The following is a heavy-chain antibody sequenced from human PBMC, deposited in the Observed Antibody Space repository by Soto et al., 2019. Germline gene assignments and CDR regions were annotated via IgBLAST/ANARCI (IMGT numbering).Heavy chain of an antibody. CDR1: GYFISNGYY. CDR2: IYPTGTT. D-gene: IGHD3-10*01. V-gene: IGHV4-38-2*02. CDR3: ARDANYGLYYFDH. Sequence: PSETLSLTCAVSGYFISNGYYWDWIRQPPGKGLEWIGSIYPTGTTYYNPSLKSRVTISVDTSKNHFSLKLTSVTAADTAVYYCARDANYGLYYFDHWGQGTLVTSPQ. J-gene: IGHJ4*02.